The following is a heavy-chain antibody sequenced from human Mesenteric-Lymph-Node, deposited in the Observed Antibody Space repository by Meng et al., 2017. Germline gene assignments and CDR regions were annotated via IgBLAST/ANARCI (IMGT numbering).Heavy chain of an antibody. J-gene: IGHJ3*02. CDR3: AKAGWIQLKDAFDI. CDR1: GFTFDDYA. CDR2: ISWNSGSI. Sequence: SLKISCAASGFTFDDYAMHWVRQAPGKGLEWVSGISWNSGSIGYADSVKGRFTISRDNAKNSLYLQMNSLRAEDTALYYCAKAGWIQLKDAFDIWGQGTMVTVSS. D-gene: IGHD5-24*01. V-gene: IGHV3-9*01.